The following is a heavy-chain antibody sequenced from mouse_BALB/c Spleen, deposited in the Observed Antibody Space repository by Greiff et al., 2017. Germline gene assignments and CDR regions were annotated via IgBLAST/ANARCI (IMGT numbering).Heavy chain of an antibody. V-gene: IGHV1-5*01. D-gene: IGHD2-1*01. Sequence: IQLQQSGTVLARPGASVKMSCKASGYTFTSYWMHWVKQRPGQGLEWIGAIYPGNSDTSYNQKFKGKAKLTAVTSTSTAYMELSSLTNEDSAVYYCTRGNYYGNYLYAMDYWGQGTSVTVSS. CDR3: TRGNYYGNYLYAMDY. CDR1: GYTFTSYW. J-gene: IGHJ4*01. CDR2: IYPGNSDT.